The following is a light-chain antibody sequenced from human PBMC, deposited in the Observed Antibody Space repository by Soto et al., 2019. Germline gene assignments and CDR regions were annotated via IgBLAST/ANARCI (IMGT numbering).Light chain of an antibody. CDR1: QSVSSW. CDR2: TAS. CDR3: QQYNSYSYT. V-gene: IGKV1-5*03. Sequence: DIQMTQSPSTLSASVGDRVTITCRASQSVSSWLAWYQQKPGKAPKLLIYTASSLESGVPSRFSGSGSGTEFTFIISSLQPDDFATYYFQQYNSYSYTFGQGTRLEIK. J-gene: IGKJ2*01.